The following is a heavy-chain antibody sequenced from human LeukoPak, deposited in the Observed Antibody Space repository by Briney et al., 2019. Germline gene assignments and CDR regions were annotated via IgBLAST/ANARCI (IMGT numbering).Heavy chain of an antibody. D-gene: IGHD3-3*01. CDR1: GGSISSSNW. V-gene: IGHV4-4*02. CDR2: IYLRGNT. Sequence: SETLSLTCAISGGSISSSNWWTWVRQPPGKGLEWVGEIYLRGNTNYNPSLKSRVTISVDRSKNQFSLKLSSVTAADTAVYYCASNDYDFWSGYYTLLNYWGQGTLVTVSS. CDR3: ASNDYDFWSGYYTLLNY. J-gene: IGHJ4*02.